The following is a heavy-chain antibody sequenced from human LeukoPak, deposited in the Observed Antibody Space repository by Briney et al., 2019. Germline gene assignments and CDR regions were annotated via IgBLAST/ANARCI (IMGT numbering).Heavy chain of an antibody. CDR2: IKSKTDGGTT. D-gene: IGHD3-22*01. V-gene: IGHV3-15*07. CDR1: GFTFSNAW. J-gene: IGHJ4*02. CDR3: TTEGYYYDSSGYYYLFDY. Sequence: GGSLRLSCAASGFTFSNAWMNWVRQAPGKGLEWVGRIKSKTDGGTTDYAAPVKGRFTISRDDSKNTLYMQMNRLKTEDTAVYYCTTEGYYYDSSGYYYLFDYWGQGTLVTVSS.